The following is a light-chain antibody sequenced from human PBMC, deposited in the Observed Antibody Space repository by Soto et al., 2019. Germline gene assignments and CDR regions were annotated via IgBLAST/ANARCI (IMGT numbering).Light chain of an antibody. J-gene: IGKJ2*01. CDR3: QQYKNWPPYT. Sequence: EIVMTQSPATLSVSAGERATLSCRASQSVSANFAWYQQKPGQAPRLLISGASTRATGIPARFSGSGSGTEFTLTISSLQSEDFEVYYCQQYKNWPPYTFGQGTKLEIK. V-gene: IGKV3D-15*01. CDR1: QSVSAN. CDR2: GAS.